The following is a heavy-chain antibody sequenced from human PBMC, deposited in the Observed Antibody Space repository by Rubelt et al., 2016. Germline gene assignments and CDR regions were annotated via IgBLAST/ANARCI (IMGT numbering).Heavy chain of an antibody. D-gene: IGHD6-19*01. Sequence: QVQLVQSGAEVKKPGASVKVSCKVSGYTLTELSMHWVRQAPGKGLEWMGRINPNSGGTNYAQKFQGRVTMTRDPSISTAYMELSRLRSDDTAVYYCAREPISGWRLNDYWGQGTLVTVSS. J-gene: IGHJ4*02. CDR1: GYTLTELS. V-gene: IGHV1-2*06. CDR3: AREPISGWRLNDY. CDR2: INPNSGGT.